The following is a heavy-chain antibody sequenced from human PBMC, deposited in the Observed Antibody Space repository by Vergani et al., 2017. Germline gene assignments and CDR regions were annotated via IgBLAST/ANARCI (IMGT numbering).Heavy chain of an antibody. CDR3: ARDSAGDWYFDL. CDR1: GGSIISYY. CDR2: IYYSGST. Sequence: QVQLQESGPGLVKPSETLSLTCTVSGGSIISYYWSWIRQPPGKGLEWIGYIYYSGSTHYNPSLKSRVTISLDTTKNQLSLKLSSVTAADTAVYYCARDSAGDWYFDLWGRGTLVTVSS. J-gene: IGHJ2*01. V-gene: IGHV4-59*01. D-gene: IGHD7-27*01.